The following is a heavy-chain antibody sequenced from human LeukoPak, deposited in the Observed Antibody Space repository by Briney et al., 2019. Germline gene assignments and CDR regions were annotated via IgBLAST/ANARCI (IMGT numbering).Heavy chain of an antibody. Sequence: GGSLRLSCAASGFTFSGYALTWVRQAPGKGLEWVSTISDSDDTTFYAESVKGRFTISRDNSKNTPYLQMNSLRAEDTATYHCSRDRSGSYYWGQGILVAVSS. CDR2: ISDSDDTT. V-gene: IGHV3-23*01. CDR3: SRDRSGSYY. D-gene: IGHD1-26*01. J-gene: IGHJ4*02. CDR1: GFTFSGYA.